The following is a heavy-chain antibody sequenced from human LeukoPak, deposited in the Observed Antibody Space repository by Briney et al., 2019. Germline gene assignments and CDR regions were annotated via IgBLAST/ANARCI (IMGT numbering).Heavy chain of an antibody. CDR2: IYPGDSDT. J-gene: IGHJ4*02. D-gene: IGHD6-13*01. CDR1: GHRFTNYW. V-gene: IGHV5-51*01. CDR3: ARIADQGYYFDY. Sequence: GESLKISCKGSGHRFTNYWIGWVRQMPGRGLEWMGIIYPGDSDTRYSPSFQGQVTISADKSISTAYLQWSSLKASDTAMYYCARIADQGYYFDYWAQGTLVTVSS.